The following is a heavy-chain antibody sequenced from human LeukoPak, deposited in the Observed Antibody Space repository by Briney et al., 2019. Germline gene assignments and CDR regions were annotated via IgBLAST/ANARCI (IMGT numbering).Heavy chain of an antibody. V-gene: IGHV4-59*08. J-gene: IGHJ4*02. CDR3: ARVSASTTPYFFDY. D-gene: IGHD2/OR15-2a*01. Sequence: SETLSLTCTVSGGSIRNYYWTWIRQPPGKGLEWIGYISDGGGSNYNPSLKSRVTISVDTSKNQFSLKLSSVTAADTAVYYCARVSASTTPYFFDYWGQGTLVTVSS. CDR1: GGSIRNYY. CDR2: ISDGGGS.